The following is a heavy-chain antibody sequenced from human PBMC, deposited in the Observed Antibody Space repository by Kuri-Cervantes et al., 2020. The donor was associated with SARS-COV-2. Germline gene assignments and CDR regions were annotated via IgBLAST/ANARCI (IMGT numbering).Heavy chain of an antibody. J-gene: IGHJ6*03. V-gene: IGHV3-30*02. CDR2: IRYDGSNK. D-gene: IGHD3-10*01. CDR1: GFTFSSYG. CDR3: ARDRGVEWYYMDV. Sequence: GGSLRLSCAASGFTFSSYGMHWVRQAPGKGLEWVAFIRYDGSNKYYADSVKGRFTISRDNSKNTLYLQMNSLRAEDTAVYYCARDRGVEWYYMDVWGKGTTVTVSS.